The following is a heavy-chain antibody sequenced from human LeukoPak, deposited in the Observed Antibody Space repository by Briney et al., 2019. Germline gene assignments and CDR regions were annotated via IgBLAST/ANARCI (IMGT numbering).Heavy chain of an antibody. D-gene: IGHD3-16*01. Sequence: PGGSLRLSCAASGFTFSDYYMSWIRQAPGKGLEWVSTIKGIGPTTYYADSVKGRFTISRDNAKNSLFLQMSGLRADDTAIYYCARAGELRYMDVWGKGTAVTVSS. CDR2: IKGIGPTT. J-gene: IGHJ6*03. V-gene: IGHV3-11*04. CDR3: ARAGELRYMDV. CDR1: GFTFSDYY.